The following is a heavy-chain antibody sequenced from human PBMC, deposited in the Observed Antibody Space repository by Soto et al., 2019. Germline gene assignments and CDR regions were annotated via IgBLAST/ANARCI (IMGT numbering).Heavy chain of an antibody. J-gene: IGHJ5*02. CDR2: IYFNGTT. CDR3: ARQGSS. Sequence: QLQLQESGPGLVQPSETLSLTCTVSGVSISDTSYYWGWIRQPPGKGLEWIGTIYFNGTTFYNPSLKSRLTISVDTSSNQCSLRLTSVTAADTAVYYCARQGSSWGQGTLVAVSS. CDR1: GVSISDTSYY. V-gene: IGHV4-39*01.